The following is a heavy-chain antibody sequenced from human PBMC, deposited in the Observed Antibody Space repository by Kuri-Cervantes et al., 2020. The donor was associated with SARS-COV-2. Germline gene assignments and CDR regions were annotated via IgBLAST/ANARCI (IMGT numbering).Heavy chain of an antibody. J-gene: IGHJ4*02. V-gene: IGHV3-30-3*01. CDR1: GFTFSSYA. D-gene: IGHD3-22*01. CDR2: ISYDGSNK. Sequence: GGSLRLSCAASGFTFSSYAMHWVRQAPGKGLKWVAVISYDGSNKYYADSVKGRFTISRDNSKNTLYLQMNSLGAEDAAVYYCARGGGGYYQTYFDYWGQGTLVTVSS. CDR3: ARGGGGYYQTYFDY.